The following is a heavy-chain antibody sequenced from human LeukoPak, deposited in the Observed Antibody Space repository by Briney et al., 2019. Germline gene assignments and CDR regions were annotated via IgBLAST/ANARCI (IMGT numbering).Heavy chain of an antibody. D-gene: IGHD4-11*01. CDR1: GYTFTGYY. J-gene: IGHJ4*02. CDR3: ARGSTGSNYEVMFDY. V-gene: IGHV1-2*02. CDR2: INPNSGGT. Sequence: GASVKVSCKASGYTFTGYYMHWVRQAPGQGLEWMGWINPNSGGTNYAQKFQGRVTMTRDTSTSTVYMELSSLRSEDTAVYYCARGSTGSNYEVMFDYWGQGTLVTVSS.